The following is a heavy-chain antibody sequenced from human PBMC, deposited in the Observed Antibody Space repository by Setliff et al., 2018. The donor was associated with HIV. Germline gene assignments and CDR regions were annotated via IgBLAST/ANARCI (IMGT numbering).Heavy chain of an antibody. J-gene: IGHJ6*02. V-gene: IGHV5-51*01. D-gene: IGHD6-19*01. Sequence: GESLKISCKDSGYTFSNYCIAWVRQMPGKGLEWMGIIYPGNSDTTYGPSFQGQVTISADKSISTAYLQWSSLKASDTAMYYCAKHLSPGSGWYSKARGMDVWGQGTTVTVSS. CDR2: IYPGNSDT. CDR1: GYTFSNYC. CDR3: AKHLSPGSGWYSKARGMDV.